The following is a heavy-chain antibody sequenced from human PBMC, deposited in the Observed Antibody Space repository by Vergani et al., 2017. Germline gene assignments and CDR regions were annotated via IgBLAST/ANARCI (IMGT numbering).Heavy chain of an antibody. Sequence: QVQLQESGPGLVKPSETLSLTCTVSGGSISSYYWSWIRQPPGKGLEWIGYIYYSGSTNYNPSLKSRVTISVDTSKNQFSLKRSSVTAADTAVYYCVGATGTTGIFDYWGQGTLVTVSS. J-gene: IGHJ4*02. D-gene: IGHD1-1*01. CDR2: IYYSGST. CDR1: GGSISSYY. V-gene: IGHV4-59*01. CDR3: VGATGTTGIFDY.